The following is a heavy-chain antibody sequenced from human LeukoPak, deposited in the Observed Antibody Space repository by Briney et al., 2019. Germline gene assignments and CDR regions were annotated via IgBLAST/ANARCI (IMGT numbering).Heavy chain of an antibody. CDR1: GGSISSYY. D-gene: IGHD5-24*01. Sequence: PSETLSLTCTVSGGSISSYYWSWIRQPPGKGLEWIGYIYYSGSTNYNPSLKSRVTISVDTSKNQFSLKLSSVTAADTAVYYCARAPLRWLQFDYWGQGTLVTVSS. V-gene: IGHV4-59*01. CDR3: ARAPLRWLQFDY. J-gene: IGHJ4*02. CDR2: IYYSGST.